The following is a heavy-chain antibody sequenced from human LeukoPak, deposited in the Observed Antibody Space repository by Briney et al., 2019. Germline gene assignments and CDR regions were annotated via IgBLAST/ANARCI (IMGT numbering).Heavy chain of an antibody. Sequence: PSETLSLTCTVSGVSISSRSDYWGWIRQTPGKGLEWIGNLDSSGSTYYNPSLKSLVTISVGTSKNQFSLNLRSVTAADTAIYFCSRSHDYGGLYFYYYMDVWGKGTTVTVSS. CDR3: SRSHDYGGLYFYYYMDV. V-gene: IGHV4-39*01. J-gene: IGHJ6*03. D-gene: IGHD4-23*01. CDR1: GVSISSRSDY. CDR2: LDSSGST.